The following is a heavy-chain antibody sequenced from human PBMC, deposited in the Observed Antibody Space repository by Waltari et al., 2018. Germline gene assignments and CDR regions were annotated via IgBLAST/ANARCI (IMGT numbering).Heavy chain of an antibody. CDR1: ASIFNYFA. Sequence: EVQLLESGGGLVQPAGSLSLSCAASASIFNYFAINWVRLAPGTGLDWVAAITVSDDTFYADSVMGRFTVSRDTSKNTVYLQMNGLRAEDTAIYYCAKPFYNWDDPLHSWGQGTLVAVSS. CDR3: AKPFYNWDDPLHS. V-gene: IGHV3-23*01. CDR2: ITVSDDT. J-gene: IGHJ4*02. D-gene: IGHD1-20*01.